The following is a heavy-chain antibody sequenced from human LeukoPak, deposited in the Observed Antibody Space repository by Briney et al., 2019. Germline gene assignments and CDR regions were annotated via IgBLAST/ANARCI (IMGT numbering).Heavy chain of an antibody. V-gene: IGHV3-7*03. CDR2: INSDGSEG. D-gene: IGHD6-6*01. CDR1: GFTFSGFC. Sequence: GGSLRLSCAVSGFTFSGFCMSWSRQAPGKGLEWVASINSDGSEGYYADVVKGRFTISRDNAKNSLYLQINSLRAEDTAVYYCARSSYSSSSNVWGQGTMVTVSS. J-gene: IGHJ3*01. CDR3: ARSSYSSSSNV.